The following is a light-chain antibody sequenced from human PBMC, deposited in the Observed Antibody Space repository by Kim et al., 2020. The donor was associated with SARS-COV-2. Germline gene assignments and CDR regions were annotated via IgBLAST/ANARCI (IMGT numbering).Light chain of an antibody. V-gene: IGLV10-54*01. Sequence: QAGLTQPPSVSKDLRQNATLTCTGNSNNVGNRGAAWLQQHQGHPPKLLSYRNNNRPSGISERFSASRSGNTASLTIIGLQPEDEADYFCSTWDSSLSAVVFGGGTKLTVL. CDR3: STWDSSLSAVV. J-gene: IGLJ2*01. CDR2: RNN. CDR1: SNNVGNRG.